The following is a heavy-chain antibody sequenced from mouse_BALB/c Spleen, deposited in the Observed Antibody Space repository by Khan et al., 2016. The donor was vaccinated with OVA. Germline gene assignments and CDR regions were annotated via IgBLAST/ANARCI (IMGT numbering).Heavy chain of an antibody. CDR1: GFSLTSYG. CDR2: MWGDGHT. J-gene: IGHJ4*01. D-gene: IGHD2-1*01. V-gene: IGHV2-3*01. Sequence: QVQLKQSGPGLVAPSQSLSITCTVSGFSLTSYGVSWVRQPPGKGLAWLGVMWGDGHTNYHSALRSRLSISKDTSKSQVFLKLNSLQTDDTATYYCAEQNHGTRYAVDYWGQGTSVTVSS. CDR3: AEQNHGTRYAVDY.